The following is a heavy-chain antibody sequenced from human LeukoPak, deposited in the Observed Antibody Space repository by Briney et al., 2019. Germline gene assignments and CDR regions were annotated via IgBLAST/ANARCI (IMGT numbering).Heavy chain of an antibody. Sequence: GGSLRLSCAASGFTFSSYSMNWVRQAPGKGLEWVSSVSSSSGYKYYADSVKGRFTISRDNSKNTLYLQMNSLRAEDTAVYYCAREQVYCSGGSCYWETFDYWGQGTLVTVSS. CDR2: VSSSSGYK. CDR3: AREQVYCSGGSCYWETFDY. CDR1: GFTFSSYS. J-gene: IGHJ4*02. D-gene: IGHD2-15*01. V-gene: IGHV3-21*01.